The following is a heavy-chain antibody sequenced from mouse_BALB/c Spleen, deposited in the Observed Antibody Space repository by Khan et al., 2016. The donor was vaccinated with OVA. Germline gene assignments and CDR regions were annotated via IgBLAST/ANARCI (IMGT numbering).Heavy chain of an antibody. D-gene: IGHD2-2*01. V-gene: IGHV1S135*01. CDR1: GYSFTSYY. CDR3: TRHGYVAWFTY. J-gene: IGHJ3*01. CDR2: IDPFSGRT. Sequence: EVQLQQSGPELMKPGASVKISCKASGYSFTSYYIHWVLQSHGKSLEWIGYIDPFSGRTTYNQKFKGKATLTVDKSSSTAYIHLSSLTSEDSAVYYGTRHGYVAWFTYWGQGTLVTVSA.